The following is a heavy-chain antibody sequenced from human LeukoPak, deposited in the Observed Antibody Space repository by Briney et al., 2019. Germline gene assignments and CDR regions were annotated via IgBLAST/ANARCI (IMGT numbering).Heavy chain of an antibody. D-gene: IGHD5-18*01. J-gene: IGHJ6*03. CDR3: AREGRYKYGYNEYHSYMDI. V-gene: IGHV4-38-2*02. CDR1: GYSISSGYY. CDR2: IYHSGST. Sequence: SETLSLTCTVSGYSISSGYYWGWIRQPPGKGLEWIGSIYHSGSTYYNPSLKSRVTISVDTSKNQFSLKLSSVTAADTAVYYCAREGRYKYGYNEYHSYMDIWGKGTTVTVSS.